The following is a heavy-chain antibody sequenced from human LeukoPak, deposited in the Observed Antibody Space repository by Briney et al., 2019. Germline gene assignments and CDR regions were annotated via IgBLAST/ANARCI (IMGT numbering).Heavy chain of an antibody. J-gene: IGHJ5*01. Sequence: PGRSLRLSCAASGFIFDDFGMHWVRQAPGKGLEWVSGISWNSGSIVYADSVKGRFTISRDNAKNSLYMQMNSVRPADTALYYCARDINGYASAWYEFWGQGTLVAVSS. V-gene: IGHV3-9*01. CDR3: ARDINGYASAWYEF. CDR1: GFIFDDFG. CDR2: ISWNSGSI. D-gene: IGHD2-8*01.